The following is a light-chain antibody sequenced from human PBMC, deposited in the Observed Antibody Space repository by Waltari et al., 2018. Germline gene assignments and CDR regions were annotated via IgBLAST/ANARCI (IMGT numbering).Light chain of an antibody. CDR1: QSVATS. Sequence: EVVFTQSPGTVSLSPGERATLACRASQSVATSLAWYQQKPGQAPRLLIYGASRRATGIPDRFSGSGSGTDFSLTISRLEPEDFAVYYCQHYVRLPATFGQGTKVEI. V-gene: IGKV3-20*01. J-gene: IGKJ1*01. CDR3: QHYVRLPAT. CDR2: GAS.